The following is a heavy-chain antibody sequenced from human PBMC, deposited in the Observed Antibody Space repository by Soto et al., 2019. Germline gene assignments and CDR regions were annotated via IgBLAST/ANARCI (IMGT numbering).Heavy chain of an antibody. CDR2: ISAYNGNT. CDR3: ARDHEQQLVPDQYYYYYGMDV. Sequence: QVQLVQSGAEVKKPGASVKVSCKASGYTFTSYGISWVRQAPGQGLEWMGWISAYNGNTNYAQKLQGRVTMTTDTSTSTAYMELRSLRSDDTAVYYCARDHEQQLVPDQYYYYYGMDVWGQGTTVTVSS. J-gene: IGHJ6*02. V-gene: IGHV1-18*01. D-gene: IGHD6-13*01. CDR1: GYTFTSYG.